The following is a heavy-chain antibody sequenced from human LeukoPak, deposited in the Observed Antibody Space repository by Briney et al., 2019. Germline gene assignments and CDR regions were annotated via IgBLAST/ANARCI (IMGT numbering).Heavy chain of an antibody. CDR1: GYTFTSYG. J-gene: IGHJ4*02. CDR3: ARDLPHYDILTGYYKTPGFDY. D-gene: IGHD3-9*01. CDR2: ISAYNGNT. V-gene: IGHV1-18*01. Sequence: GASVKVSCKASGYTFTSYGISWVRPAPGQGLEWMGWISAYNGNTNYAQKLQGRVTMTTDTSTSTAYMELRSLRSDDTAVYYCARDLPHYDILTGYYKTPGFDYWGQGTLVTVSS.